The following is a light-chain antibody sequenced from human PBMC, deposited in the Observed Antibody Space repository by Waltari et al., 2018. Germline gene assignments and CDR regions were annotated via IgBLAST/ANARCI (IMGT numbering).Light chain of an antibody. CDR2: NVS. J-gene: IGKJ2*01. V-gene: IGKV2-30*01. CDR1: QSLVYSDGNTY. CDR3: MQGTHWPPYT. Sequence: DVVMTQSPLSLPVPLGQPASISCRSSQSLVYSDGNTYLNWFQQRPGQPPRRLIYNVSNRDSGVPDRFSGSGSGTDVTLKISRVEAEDVGVYYCMQGTHWPPYTFGQGTKLEIK.